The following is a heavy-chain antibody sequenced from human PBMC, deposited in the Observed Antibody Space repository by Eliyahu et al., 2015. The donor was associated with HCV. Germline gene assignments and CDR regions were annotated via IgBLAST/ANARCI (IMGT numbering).Heavy chain of an antibody. J-gene: IGHJ6*02. V-gene: IGHV3-33*01. CDR2: ISYDGDNK. CDR3: ARDTFNYYYALDV. CDR1: GXTFXXYG. Sequence: QVHLVESGGGVVQPGTSLRLSCXASGXTFXXYGXXWFRQAPGKGLEXLALISYDGDNKYYGDSXRGRFSISRDNSNNMLFLQMNALRPEDTALYYCARDTFNYYYALDVWGQGTTVTVSS.